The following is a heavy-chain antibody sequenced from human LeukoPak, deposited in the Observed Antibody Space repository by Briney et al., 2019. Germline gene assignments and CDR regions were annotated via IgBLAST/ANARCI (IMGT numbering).Heavy chain of an antibody. Sequence: GGSLRLSCAASGFKFDDYAMHWVRQVPGKGLKWVSSISWNSGNIDYADSVKGRFTISRDNAKNSLYLQMDSLRPEDTAYYYYAKDMSVLGSYKPIDYWGQGALVTVSS. CDR1: GFKFDDYA. D-gene: IGHD5-24*01. CDR3: AKDMSVLGSYKPIDY. V-gene: IGHV3-9*01. J-gene: IGHJ4*02. CDR2: ISWNSGNI.